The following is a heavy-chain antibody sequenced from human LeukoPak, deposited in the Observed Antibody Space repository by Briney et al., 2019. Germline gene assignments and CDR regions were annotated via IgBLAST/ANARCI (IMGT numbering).Heavy chain of an antibody. D-gene: IGHD6-6*01. CDR3: ARDPLGIAARPGDAFDI. CDR2: ISAYNGNT. J-gene: IGHJ3*02. CDR1: GYTFTSYG. V-gene: IGHV1-18*01. Sequence: GASVKVSCKASGYTFTSYGISWVRQAPGQGLEWMGWISAYNGNTNYAQKLQGRVTMTTDTSTSTAYMELRSLRSDDTAVYYCARDPLGIAARPGDAFDIWGQGTMVTVSS.